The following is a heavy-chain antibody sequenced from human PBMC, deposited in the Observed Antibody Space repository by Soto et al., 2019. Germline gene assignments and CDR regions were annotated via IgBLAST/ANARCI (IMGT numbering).Heavy chain of an antibody. V-gene: IGHV4-34*01. J-gene: IGHJ6*03. CDR2: INHSGST. D-gene: IGHD3-10*01. Sequence: SETLSLTCAVYGGSFSGYYWSWIRQPPGKGLEWIGEINHSGSTNYNPSLKSRVTISVDTSKNQFSLKLSSVTAADTAVYYCARGGVWFGELPRDYYYYMDVWGKGTTVTVSS. CDR3: ARGGVWFGELPRDYYYYMDV. CDR1: GGSFSGYY.